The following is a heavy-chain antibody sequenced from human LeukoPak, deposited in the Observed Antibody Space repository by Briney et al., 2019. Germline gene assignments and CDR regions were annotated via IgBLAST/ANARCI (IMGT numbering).Heavy chain of an antibody. CDR2: ISSSGSTI. J-gene: IGHJ4*02. V-gene: IGHV3-48*03. D-gene: IGHD4-11*01. CDR1: GFTFSSYE. Sequence: GGSLRLSCAASGFTFSSYEMNWVRQAPGKGLEWVSYISSSGSTIYYADSVKGRFTISRDNAKNSLYLQMNSLRAEDTAVYYCARGRMSGGMTTDIDNWGQGTLVTVSS. CDR3: ARGRMSGGMTTDIDN.